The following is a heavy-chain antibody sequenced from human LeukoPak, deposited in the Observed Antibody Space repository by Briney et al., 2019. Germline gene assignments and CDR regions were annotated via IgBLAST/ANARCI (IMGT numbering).Heavy chain of an antibody. J-gene: IGHJ3*02. CDR3: ATPYGATPGAFDI. CDR2: INHSGST. Sequence: SETLSLTCAVYGGSFSGYYWSWIRQPPGEGLEWIGEINHSGSTNYNPSLKSRVTISVDTSKNQFSLKLSSVTAADTAVYYCATPYGATPGAFDIWGQGTMVTVSS. V-gene: IGHV4-34*01. D-gene: IGHD4-17*01. CDR1: GGSFSGYY.